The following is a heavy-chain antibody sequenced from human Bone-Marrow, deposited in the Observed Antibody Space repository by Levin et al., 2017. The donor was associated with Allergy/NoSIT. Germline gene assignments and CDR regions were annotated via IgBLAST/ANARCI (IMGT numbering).Heavy chain of an antibody. CDR3: ARVGAAYSGSSANYFDY. CDR1: GGSISDNSYY. V-gene: IGHV4-39*07. CDR2: IYYTGTT. D-gene: IGHD6-13*01. J-gene: IGHJ4*02. Sequence: TSSETLSLTCTVSGGSISDNSYYWAWIRQPPGKGQEWIGSIYYTGTTSYNPSLKSRVTMSVDTSKNQFSLKLSSVTAADTAVYYCARVGAAYSGSSANYFDYWGQGILVTVSS.